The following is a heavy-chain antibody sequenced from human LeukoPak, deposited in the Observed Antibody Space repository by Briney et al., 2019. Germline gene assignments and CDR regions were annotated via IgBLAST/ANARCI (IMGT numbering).Heavy chain of an antibody. CDR3: ASGMAAAYDYNWFDP. CDR2: IYHSGST. CDR1: GYSISGGYY. V-gene: IGHV4-38-2*02. D-gene: IGHD5-12*01. J-gene: IGHJ5*02. Sequence: SETLSLTCTVSGYSISGGYYWGWIRQPPGKGLEWIGSIYHSGSTYYNPSLKSRVTISVDTSKNQFSLKLSSVTAADTAVYFCASGMAAAYDYNWFDPWGPGTLVTVSS.